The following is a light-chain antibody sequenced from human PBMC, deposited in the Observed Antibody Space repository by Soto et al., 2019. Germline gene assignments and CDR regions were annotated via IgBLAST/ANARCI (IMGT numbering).Light chain of an antibody. V-gene: IGLV2-14*01. CDR2: EVN. CDR1: SSDVGGYDY. J-gene: IGLJ1*01. CDR3: TSYAISSPYV. Sequence: QSVLTQPASVSGSPGQSITISCTGTSSDVGGYDYVSWYQHHPGKAPKLMIFEVNNRPSEVSNRFSGSKSGNTASLTISGLQVEDEADYYCTSYAISSPYVFGTGTKVT.